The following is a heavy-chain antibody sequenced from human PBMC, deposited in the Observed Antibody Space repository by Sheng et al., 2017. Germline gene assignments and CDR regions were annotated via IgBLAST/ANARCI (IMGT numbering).Heavy chain of an antibody. CDR1: GYTFTGYY. D-gene: IGHD3-10*01. J-gene: IGHJ4*02. CDR2: INPNNGGT. V-gene: IGHV1-2*02. CDR3: ARDPWVVRGVSIHYFDY. Sequence: QVQLVQSGAEVKKPGASVKVSCKASGYTFTGYYMHWVRQAPGQGLEWMGWINPNNGGTNYAQKFQGRVTMTRDTPIRTAYMELSGLTSDDTAVYYCARDPWVVRGVSIHYFDYWGQGTLVTVSS.